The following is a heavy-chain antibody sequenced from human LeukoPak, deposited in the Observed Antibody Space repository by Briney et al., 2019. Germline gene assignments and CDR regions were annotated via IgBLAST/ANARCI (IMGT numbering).Heavy chain of an antibody. CDR3: AKAQQRVFGMGWPTTFDY. J-gene: IGHJ4*02. Sequence: PGGSLRLSCAASGFTFSLYWMAWVRQAPGKGLEWVANIKEDGSEKYYVDSVKGRFTISRDNVKNILYLQMHSLRVEDTALYYCAKAQQRVFGMGWPTTFDYWGQGIPVTVSS. V-gene: IGHV3-7*03. CDR2: IKEDGSEK. D-gene: IGHD3-3*01. CDR1: GFTFSLYW.